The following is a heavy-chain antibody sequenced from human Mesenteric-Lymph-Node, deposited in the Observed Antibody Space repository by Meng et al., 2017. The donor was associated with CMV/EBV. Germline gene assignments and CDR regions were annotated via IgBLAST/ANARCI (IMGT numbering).Heavy chain of an antibody. CDR2: IGAYNGNT. D-gene: IGHD2-2*02. Sequence: ASVKVSCKASGYTFIDYYIHWVRQAPGQGLEWMGWIGAYNGNTNYAQKLQGRVTMTTDTSTSTAYMELRSLRSDDTAVYYCARDVPFVVVPAAILDAFDIWGQGTMVTVSS. J-gene: IGHJ3*02. CDR1: GYTFIDYY. CDR3: ARDVPFVVVPAAILDAFDI. V-gene: IGHV1-18*04.